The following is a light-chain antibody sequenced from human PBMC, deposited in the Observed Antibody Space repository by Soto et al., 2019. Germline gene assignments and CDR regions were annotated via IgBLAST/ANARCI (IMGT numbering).Light chain of an antibody. J-gene: IGKJ3*01. Sequence: DIVMTQSPDSLAVSLGERATINCKSSQSVLYSSNNKNYLAWYQQKPGQPRKLLIYWASTRESGVPDRFSGSGSGTDFTLTISSLQAEDVAVYYCQQYYSTPPVTFGPGTKVDIK. CDR2: WAS. V-gene: IGKV4-1*01. CDR1: QSVLYSSNNKNY. CDR3: QQYYSTPPVT.